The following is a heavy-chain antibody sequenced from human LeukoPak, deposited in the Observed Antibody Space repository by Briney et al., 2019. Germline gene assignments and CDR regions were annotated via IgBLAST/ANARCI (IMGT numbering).Heavy chain of an antibody. Sequence: GRSLRLSCAASGFTFSSYGMHWVRQAPGKGLEWVAVIWYDGSNKYYADSVKGRFTISKDNAKNSLYLQMNSLRAEDTAVYYCARDHLWGSDYWGQGTLVTVSS. CDR2: IWYDGSNK. CDR3: ARDHLWGSDY. V-gene: IGHV3-33*01. J-gene: IGHJ4*02. D-gene: IGHD3-16*01. CDR1: GFTFSSYG.